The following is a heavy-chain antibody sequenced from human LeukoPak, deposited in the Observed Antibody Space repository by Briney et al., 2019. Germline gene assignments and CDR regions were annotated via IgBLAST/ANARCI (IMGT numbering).Heavy chain of an antibody. CDR3: ARGTYDRSGYYLDY. V-gene: IGHV4-59*01. CDR1: GGSIRSYY. Sequence: SASLSLTCTVSGGSIRSYYWSWIRQPPGKGLEWIGDISYSGSANYNPSLKSRVTISIDTSKNQFSLNLGSVTAADTAVYYCARGTYDRSGYYLDYWGQGTLVTVSS. J-gene: IGHJ4*02. CDR2: ISYSGSA. D-gene: IGHD3-22*01.